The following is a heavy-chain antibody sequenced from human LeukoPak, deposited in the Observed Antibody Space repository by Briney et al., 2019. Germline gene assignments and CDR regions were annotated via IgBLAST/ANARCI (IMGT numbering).Heavy chain of an antibody. CDR1: GGSISSGSYY. CDR2: IYTSGST. J-gene: IGHJ6*03. V-gene: IGHV4-61*02. D-gene: IGHD2-2*01. Sequence: ASETLSLTCTVSGGSISSGSYYWSWIRQPAGKGLEWIGRIYTSGSTNYNPSLKSRVTISVETSKNQFSLKRSSVTAADTAVYYCARGVVVVPAAISPYYYYMDVWGKGTTVTVSS. CDR3: ARGVVVVPAAISPYYYYMDV.